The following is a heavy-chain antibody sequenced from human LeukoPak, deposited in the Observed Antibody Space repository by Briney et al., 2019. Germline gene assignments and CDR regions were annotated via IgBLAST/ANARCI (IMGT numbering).Heavy chain of an antibody. CDR1: GGTFTGYY. Sequence: ASVKVSCKASGGTFTGYYMHWVRQAPGQGLEWMGWINPNSGGTNYAQKFQGRVTMTRDTSISTAYMELSRLRSDDTAVYYCARGGVHYYGSGSYFGVPAYWGQGTLVTVSS. CDR3: ARGGVHYYGSGSYFGVPAY. V-gene: IGHV1-2*02. J-gene: IGHJ4*02. D-gene: IGHD3-10*01. CDR2: INPNSGGT.